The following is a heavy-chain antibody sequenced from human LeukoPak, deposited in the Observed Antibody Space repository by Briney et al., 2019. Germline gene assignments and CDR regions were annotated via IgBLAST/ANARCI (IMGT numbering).Heavy chain of an antibody. Sequence: GASVKASCKASGNTFTGYNMHWVRKAPGQGLEWMGWINPNSGGTNYAQKFQGRVTMTRDTSISTAYMELSRLRSDDTAVYYCASTGSGSYYGLTDYWGQGTLVTVSS. CDR3: ASTGSGSYYGLTDY. D-gene: IGHD3-10*01. CDR1: GNTFTGYN. CDR2: INPNSGGT. V-gene: IGHV1-2*02. J-gene: IGHJ4*02.